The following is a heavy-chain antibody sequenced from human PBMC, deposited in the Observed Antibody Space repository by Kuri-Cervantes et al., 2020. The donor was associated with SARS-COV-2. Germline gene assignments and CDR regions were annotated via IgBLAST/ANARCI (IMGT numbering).Heavy chain of an antibody. Sequence: GESLKISCAASGFTFSNAWMNWVRQAPGKGLEWVAVISYDGSNKYYADSVKGRFTISRDNSKNTLYLQMSSLRAEDTAVYYCGXXPGGTSWGQGTLVTVSS. CDR2: ISYDGSNK. CDR3: GXXPGGTS. D-gene: IGHD3-16*01. J-gene: IGHJ4*02. CDR1: GFTFSNAW. V-gene: IGHV3-30-3*01.